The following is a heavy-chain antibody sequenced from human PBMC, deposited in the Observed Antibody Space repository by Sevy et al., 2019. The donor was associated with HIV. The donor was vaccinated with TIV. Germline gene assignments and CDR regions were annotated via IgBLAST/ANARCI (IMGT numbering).Heavy chain of an antibody. V-gene: IGHV1-24*01. CDR1: GYTLTGLS. CDR2: FDPEDGET. Sequence: ASVKVSCKVSGYTLTGLSMHWVRQAPGKGREWMGRFDPEDGETIYAQNFQGRVTLTEDTSRDTAYMEQRSLRYEDTAVYYCATAREYYQDSSGYLGFWGQGTLVTVSS. J-gene: IGHJ4*02. D-gene: IGHD3-22*01. CDR3: ATAREYYQDSSGYLGF.